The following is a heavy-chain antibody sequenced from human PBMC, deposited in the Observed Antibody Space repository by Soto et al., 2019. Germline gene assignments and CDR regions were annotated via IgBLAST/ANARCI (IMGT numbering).Heavy chain of an antibody. V-gene: IGHV3-30-3*01. CDR1: GFTSSSYA. CDR2: ISYDGSNK. Sequence: GGSLRLSCAASGFTSSSYAMHWVRQAPGKGLEWVAVISYDGSNKYYADSVKGRFTISRDNSKNTLYLQMNSLRAEDTAVYYCARSSSWSHGAFDIWGQGTMVTVSS. J-gene: IGHJ3*02. D-gene: IGHD6-13*01. CDR3: ARSSSWSHGAFDI.